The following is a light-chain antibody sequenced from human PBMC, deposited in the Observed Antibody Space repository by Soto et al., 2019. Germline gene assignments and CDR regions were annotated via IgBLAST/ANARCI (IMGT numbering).Light chain of an antibody. CDR1: QDISDY. CDR3: LQDYNYPLT. CDR2: AAS. Sequence: DIQLTQSPSFLSASVGDRVSITCRASQDISDYLAWYQQRPGKAPKLLIYAASTLQSGVPSRFSGSGSGTEFTLTISSLQPEDFATYSCLQDYNYPLTFGGGTKVDIK. V-gene: IGKV1-9*01. J-gene: IGKJ4*01.